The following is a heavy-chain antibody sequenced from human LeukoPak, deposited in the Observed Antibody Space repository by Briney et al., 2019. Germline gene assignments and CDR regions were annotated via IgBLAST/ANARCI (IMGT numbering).Heavy chain of an antibody. CDR3: ARDSSSHYLYYYYYDMDV. D-gene: IGHD3-10*01. Sequence: GGSLRLSCAASGFSFSSYDMHWVRQAPGKGLEWVAVIWYDRSNKYYADSVKGRFTISRDNSKNTLYLQMNSLRGEDTAVYYCARDSSSHYLYYYYYDMDVWGQGTTVTVSS. CDR2: IWYDRSNK. CDR1: GFSFSSYD. V-gene: IGHV3-33*01. J-gene: IGHJ6*02.